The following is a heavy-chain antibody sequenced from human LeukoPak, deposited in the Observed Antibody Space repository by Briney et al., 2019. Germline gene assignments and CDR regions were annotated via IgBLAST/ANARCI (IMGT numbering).Heavy chain of an antibody. CDR1: AFTFSSYW. J-gene: IGHJ4*02. D-gene: IGHD3-22*01. CDR2: IAPDGSER. CDR3: ASGFDSRFFDK. Sequence: GGSLRLSCAASAFTFSSYWTYWVRQVPEKGPVWVSGIAPDGSERRYVDSVKGRFTISRDNAKNSLYLQMNSLRAEDTAVYYCASGFDSRFFDKWGQGTLVTVS. V-gene: IGHV3-74*01.